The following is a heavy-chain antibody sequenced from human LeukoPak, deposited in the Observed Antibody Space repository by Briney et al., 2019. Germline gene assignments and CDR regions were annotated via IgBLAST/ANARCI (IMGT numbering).Heavy chain of an antibody. Sequence: SETLSLTCTVSGGSICSYYSSWIRQPPGMGLEWIGEINLREGTGYNPSLKSRVTMSVATSQYVFSLKLTAVTAADSAVYYCARAYYYDSSAAIDYGGEGILVT. J-gene: IGHJ4*02. D-gene: IGHD3-22*01. CDR2: INLREGT. CDR1: GGSICSYY. CDR3: ARAYYYDSSAAIDY. V-gene: IGHV4-34*01.